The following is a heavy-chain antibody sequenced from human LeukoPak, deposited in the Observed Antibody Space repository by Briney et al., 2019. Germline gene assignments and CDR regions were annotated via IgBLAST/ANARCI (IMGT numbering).Heavy chain of an antibody. CDR2: IYYSGST. V-gene: IGHV4-59*01. J-gene: IGHJ3*02. D-gene: IGHD5-18*01. CDR1: GGSISSYY. CDR3: ARDFQYSYGIGAFDI. Sequence: PSETLSLTCTVSGGSISSYYWSWIRQPPGKGLEWIGYIYYSGSTNYNPSLKSRVTISVDTSKNQFSLKLSSVTAADTAVYYCARDFQYSYGIGAFDIWGQGTMVTVSS.